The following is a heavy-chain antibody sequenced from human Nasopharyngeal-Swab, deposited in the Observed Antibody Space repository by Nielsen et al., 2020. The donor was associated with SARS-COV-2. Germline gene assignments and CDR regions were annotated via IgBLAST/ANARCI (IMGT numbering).Heavy chain of an antibody. D-gene: IGHD3-22*01. CDR2: INHSGST. V-gene: IGHV4-34*01. CDR1: GGSFSGYY. J-gene: IGHJ6*02. CDR3: ARGGSGYYPYYYYGMDV. Sequence: SETLSLTCAVYGGSFSGYYWSWIRQPPGKGLEWIGEINHSGSTNYNPSLKSRVTISVDTSKIQFSLKLSSVTAADTALYYCARGGSGYYPYYYYGMDVCGQGTTVTVSS.